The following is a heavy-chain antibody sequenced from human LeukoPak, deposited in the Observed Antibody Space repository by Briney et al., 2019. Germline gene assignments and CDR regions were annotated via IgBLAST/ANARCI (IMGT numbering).Heavy chain of an antibody. CDR3: AKGRKAGFYYYGMDV. CDR1: GFTFSSYG. D-gene: IGHD1-14*01. CDR2: ISYDGSNK. V-gene: IGHV3-30*18. J-gene: IGHJ6*02. Sequence: GGSLRLSCAASGFTFSSYGMHWVRQAPGKGLEWVAVISYDGSNKYYADSVKGRFTISRDNSKNTLYLQMNSLRAEDTAVYYCAKGRKAGFYYYGMDVWGQGTTVTVSS.